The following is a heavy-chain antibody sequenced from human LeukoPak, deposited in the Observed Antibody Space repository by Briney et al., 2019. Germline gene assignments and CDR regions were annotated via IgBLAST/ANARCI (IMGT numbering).Heavy chain of an antibody. D-gene: IGHD3-16*01. J-gene: IGHJ4*02. CDR2: ICGYAGST. CDR1: GFTFDVYA. CDR3: AKVRVGVSWGYDYFDY. Sequence: GGSLTLSCAASGFTFDVYAMHWVRQPPGKGLEWVSLICGYAGSTHYADSVKGRFTISRDNTKNTLYLQMNSLRSEDTAVYHCAKVRVGVSWGYDYFDYWGQRSLVTV. V-gene: IGHV3-43*02.